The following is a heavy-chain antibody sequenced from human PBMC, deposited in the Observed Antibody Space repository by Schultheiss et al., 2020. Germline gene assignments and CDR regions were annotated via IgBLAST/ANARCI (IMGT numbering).Heavy chain of an antibody. CDR3: ARHDYGDYVRFPDY. D-gene: IGHD4-17*01. CDR2: IYYSGST. Sequence: SQTLSLTCTVSGGSISSSSYYWGWIRQPPGKGLEWIGSIYYSGSTYYNPSLKSRVTISVDTSKNQFSLKLSSVTAADTAVYYCARHDYGDYVRFPDYWGQGTLVTVSS. CDR1: GGSISSSSYY. J-gene: IGHJ4*02. V-gene: IGHV4-39*01.